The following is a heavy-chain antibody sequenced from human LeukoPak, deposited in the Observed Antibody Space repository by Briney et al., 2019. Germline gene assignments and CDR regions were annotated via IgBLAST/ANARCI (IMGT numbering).Heavy chain of an antibody. V-gene: IGHV3-74*01. J-gene: IGHJ2*01. CDR2: IKSDGST. D-gene: IGHD3-3*02. CDR1: GFTFSSYW. CDR3: ARVGDHFHWNLDL. Sequence: PGGSLRLSCAAPGFTFSSYWMHWVRQAPGKGLVWVSRIKSDGSTYYADSVKGRFTISRDTSKNTLSLQMNSLRAEDTAVYFCARVGDHFHWNLDLWGRGTLVSVSS.